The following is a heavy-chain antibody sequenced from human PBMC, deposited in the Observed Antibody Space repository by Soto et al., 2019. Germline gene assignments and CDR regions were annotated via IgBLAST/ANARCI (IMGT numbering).Heavy chain of an antibody. J-gene: IGHJ4*02. CDR1: GFSLSTSGVG. V-gene: IGHV2-5*02. Sequence: QITLMESGPTLVKPTQTLTLTCTFSGFSLSTSGVGVGWIRQSPGKALEWLALIYWDDDKRYSPSLKSRLTITKACSKNQVALTRTTMDPVDTATYYCAHIDRYLPMTTVDYWGQGNLDTV. D-gene: IGHD4-4*01. CDR3: AHIDRYLPMTTVDY. CDR2: IYWDDDK.